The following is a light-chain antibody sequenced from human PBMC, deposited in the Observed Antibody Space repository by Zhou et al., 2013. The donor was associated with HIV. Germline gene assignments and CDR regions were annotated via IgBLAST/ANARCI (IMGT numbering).Light chain of an antibody. CDR2: ATS. CDR1: QSVGRW. J-gene: IGKJ2*04. V-gene: IGKV1-12*01. Sequence: DVQMTQSPSSVSASIGATVTITCRASQSVGRWLAWYQQKPGQAPKLVIYATSNLQTGVPSRFSGSGSGTNFTLTISSLEPEDFAVYYCQQRSNWPRCSFGQGTKLEIK. CDR3: QQRSNWPRCS.